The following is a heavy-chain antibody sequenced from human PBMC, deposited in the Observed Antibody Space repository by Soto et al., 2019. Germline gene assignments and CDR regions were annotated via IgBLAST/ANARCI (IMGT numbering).Heavy chain of an antibody. CDR2: ISAYNGKT. J-gene: IGHJ6*02. CDR1: GYTFTSYG. CDR3: ARGGDVNYYHGMDV. Sequence: QVQLVQSGGEVKKPGASVKLSCTASGYTFTSYGISWVRQAPGQGLEWMGWISAYNGKTTYAQNVQGRVTITTDTTXRTPYMDLRRLRSDETAVYYYARGGDVNYYHGMDVWGQGTTVTVSS. V-gene: IGHV1-18*01. D-gene: IGHD5-12*01.